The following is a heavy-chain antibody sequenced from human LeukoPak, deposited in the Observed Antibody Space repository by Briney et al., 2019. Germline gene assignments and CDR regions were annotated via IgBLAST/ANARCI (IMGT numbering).Heavy chain of an antibody. CDR1: GYTFTSYG. J-gene: IGHJ4*02. CDR2: ISAYNGNT. V-gene: IGHV1-18*01. Sequence: ASVKVSCKASGYTFTSYGISWVRQAPGQGLEWMGWISAYNGNTNYAQKLQGRVTVTTDTSTSTAYMELRSLRSDDTAVYYCARRGYYYDSSGYPPAFFDYWGQGTLVTVSS. D-gene: IGHD3-22*01. CDR3: ARRGYYYDSSGYPPAFFDY.